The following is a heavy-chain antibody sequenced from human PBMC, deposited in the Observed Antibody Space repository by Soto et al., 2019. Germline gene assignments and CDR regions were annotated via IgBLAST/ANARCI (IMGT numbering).Heavy chain of an antibody. D-gene: IGHD2-21*01. Sequence: QSQTLSLTCAISGDSVSSNSAAWNWIRQSPSRGLEWLGRTYYRSKWYNDYAVSVKSRITINPDTSKNQFSLQLNSVTPEDTAVYYCARDGALPGENAFDIWGQGTMVTVSS. J-gene: IGHJ3*02. CDR3: ARDGALPGENAFDI. CDR1: GDSVSSNSAA. CDR2: TYYRSKWYN. V-gene: IGHV6-1*01.